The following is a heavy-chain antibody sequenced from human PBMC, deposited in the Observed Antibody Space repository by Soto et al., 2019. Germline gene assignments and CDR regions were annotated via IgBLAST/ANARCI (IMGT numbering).Heavy chain of an antibody. CDR1: GGSISSYY. V-gene: IGHV4-59*01. J-gene: IGHJ2*01. Sequence: QVQLQESGPGLVKPSETLSLTCTVSGGSISSYYWSWIRQPPGKGLEWIGYIYYSGSTNYNPSLKSRVTISVDTSKNQFSLKLSSVTAADTAVYYCARDLRYFDLWGRGTLVTVSS. CDR2: IYYSGST. CDR3: ARDLRYFDL.